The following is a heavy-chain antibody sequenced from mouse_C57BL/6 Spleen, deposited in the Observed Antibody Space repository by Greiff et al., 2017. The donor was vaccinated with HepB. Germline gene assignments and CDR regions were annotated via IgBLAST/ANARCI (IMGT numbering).Heavy chain of an antibody. D-gene: IGHD1-1*01. V-gene: IGHV1-52*01. CDR1: GYTFTSYW. CDR3: ARWGVVLDY. Sequence: VKLKQPGAELVRPGSSVKLSCKASGYTFTSYWMHWVKQRPIQGLEWIGNIDPSDSETHYNQKFKDKATLTVDKSSSTAYMQLSSLTSEDSAVYYCARWGVVLDYWGQGTTLTVSS. J-gene: IGHJ2*01. CDR2: IDPSDSET.